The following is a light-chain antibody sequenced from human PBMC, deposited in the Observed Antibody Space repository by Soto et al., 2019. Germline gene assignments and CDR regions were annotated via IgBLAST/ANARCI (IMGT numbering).Light chain of an antibody. V-gene: IGLV2-14*01. CDR2: EVS. CDR1: SSDVGGYNY. Sequence: QSALTQPASVSGSPGQSITISCTGTSSDVGGYNYVSWYQQHPGKAPKLMIFEVSSRPSGVSYRFSGSKSGNAASLTISGLQAEDEADYYCSSYTNINTRACVFGTGTKLTVL. J-gene: IGLJ1*01. CDR3: SSYTNINTRACV.